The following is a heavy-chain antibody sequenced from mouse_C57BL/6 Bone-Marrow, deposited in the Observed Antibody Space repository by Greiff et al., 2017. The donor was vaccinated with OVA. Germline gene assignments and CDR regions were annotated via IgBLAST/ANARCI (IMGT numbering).Heavy chain of an antibody. CDR2: IDPENGDT. CDR1: GFNIKDAY. D-gene: IGHD2-2*01. Sequence: EVQLQQSGAELVRPGASVKLSCTASGFNIKDAYMHWVKQRPEQGLEWIGWIDPENGDTEYASNFQGKATITADTSSNTAYLQLSSLTSEDTAVYYCTTGLRRFYLDYWGQGTTLTVSS. J-gene: IGHJ2*01. V-gene: IGHV14-4*01. CDR3: TTGLRRFYLDY.